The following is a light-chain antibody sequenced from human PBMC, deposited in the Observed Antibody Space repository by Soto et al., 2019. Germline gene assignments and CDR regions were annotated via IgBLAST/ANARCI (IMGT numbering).Light chain of an antibody. CDR1: QSVNNY. CDR3: QQRFNWPPS. CDR2: DAS. J-gene: IGKJ4*01. V-gene: IGKV3-11*01. Sequence: EIVLTQSPATLSLSPGQRVTLSCRASQSVNNYLAWYQQKPGQAPRLLIYDASDRATGIPARFSGSGSGTDFTLTISSLEPEDFAVYYCQQRFNWPPSFGGGTKVEIK.